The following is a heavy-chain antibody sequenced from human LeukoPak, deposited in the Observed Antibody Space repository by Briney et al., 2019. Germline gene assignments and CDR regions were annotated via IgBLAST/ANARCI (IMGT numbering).Heavy chain of an antibody. CDR1: GASISAFH. J-gene: IGHJ4*02. CDR3: ARKDGDY. CDR2: TYSSGST. Sequence: SETLSLTCTVSGASISAFHWTWFRQPAGKGLEWIGLTYSSGSTLFNPSLKSRVAMSVDLTKNQLSLKLTSVTAADTAMYYCARKDGDYWGRGTLVTVSS. V-gene: IGHV4-4*07.